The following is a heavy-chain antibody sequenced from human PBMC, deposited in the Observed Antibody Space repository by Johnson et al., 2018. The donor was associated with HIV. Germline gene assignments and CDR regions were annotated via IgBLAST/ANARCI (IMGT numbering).Heavy chain of an antibody. CDR2: INWNGGST. CDR1: GFTFSSYA. V-gene: IGHV3-20*04. J-gene: IGHJ3*02. D-gene: IGHD4/OR15-4a*01. Sequence: EVQLVESGGGVVQPGRSLRLSCAASGFTFSSYAMHWVRQAPGKGLEWVAGINWNGGSTGYADSVKGRFTISRDNAKKSLCLQMNTLRAEDTAVYYCAKSPGKDHGGNSGGFDIWGQGTMVTVSS. CDR3: AKSPGKDHGGNSGGFDI.